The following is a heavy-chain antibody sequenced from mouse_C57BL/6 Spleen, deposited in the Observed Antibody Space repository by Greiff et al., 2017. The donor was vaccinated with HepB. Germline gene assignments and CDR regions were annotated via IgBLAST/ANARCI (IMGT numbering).Heavy chain of an antibody. Sequence: EVQLQQSGPELVKPGASVKIPCKASGYTFTDYNMDWVKQSHGKSLEWIGDINPNNGGTIYNQKFKGKATLTVDKSSSTAYMELRSLTSEDTAVYYCARGIYYYGSSYEVYAMDYWGQGTSVTVSS. CDR3: ARGIYYYGSSYEVYAMDY. CDR1: GYTFTDYN. D-gene: IGHD1-1*01. CDR2: INPNNGGT. J-gene: IGHJ4*01. V-gene: IGHV1-18*01.